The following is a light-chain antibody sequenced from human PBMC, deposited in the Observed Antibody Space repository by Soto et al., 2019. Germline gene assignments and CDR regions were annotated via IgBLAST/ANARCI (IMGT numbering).Light chain of an antibody. CDR1: QSVSSSY. CDR3: QQYGTTPWT. Sequence: EIVLTQSPSTLSLSPGERATLSCRASQSVSSSYLAWYQHKPGQAPRRLISGTSSRATGIPDRFSGSGAGTDFTLTISRLETDDFAVDYCQQYGTTPWTFGQGTKVEVK. CDR2: GTS. J-gene: IGKJ1*01. V-gene: IGKV3-20*01.